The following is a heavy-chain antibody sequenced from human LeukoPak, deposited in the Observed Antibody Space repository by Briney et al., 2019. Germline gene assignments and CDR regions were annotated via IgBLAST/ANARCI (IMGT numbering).Heavy chain of an antibody. Sequence: GGSLRLSCAASGFTFSSYWMHWVRQAPGKGLVWVSRINSDGSSTSYADSVKGRFTISRDNAKNTLYLQMNSLGAEDTAVYYCARDLGDIVVVVAASNAFDIWGQGTMATVSS. CDR1: GFTFSSYW. J-gene: IGHJ3*02. V-gene: IGHV3-74*01. D-gene: IGHD2-15*01. CDR2: INSDGSST. CDR3: ARDLGDIVVVVAASNAFDI.